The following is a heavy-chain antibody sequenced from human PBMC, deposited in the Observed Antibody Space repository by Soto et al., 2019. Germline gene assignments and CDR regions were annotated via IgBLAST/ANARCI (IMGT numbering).Heavy chain of an antibody. D-gene: IGHD1-26*01. CDR2: INHSGST. V-gene: IGHV4-34*01. Sequence: SETLSLTCAVYSGSFSGCYWSWIRQPPGKGLEWIGEINHSGSTNYNPSLKSRVTISVDTSKNQFSLKLSSVTAADTAVYYCARDRRVGAYFDYWGQGTLVTVSS. J-gene: IGHJ4*02. CDR3: ARDRRVGAYFDY. CDR1: SGSFSGCY.